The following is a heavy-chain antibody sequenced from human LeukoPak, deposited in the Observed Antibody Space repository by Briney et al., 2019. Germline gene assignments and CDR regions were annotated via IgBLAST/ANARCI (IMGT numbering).Heavy chain of an antibody. CDR2: IHTNGNT. J-gene: IGHJ5*02. CDR3: ASSRTAASSNWFDP. Sequence: GGSLRLSCAASGLTVSSNYMTWVRQAPGKGLEWVSIIHTNGNTYYADSVKGRFTISRDNSKNTLYLQMNSLRTEDTAVYYCASSRTAASSNWFDPWGQRTLVTVSS. V-gene: IGHV3-53*01. D-gene: IGHD6-13*01. CDR1: GLTVSSNY.